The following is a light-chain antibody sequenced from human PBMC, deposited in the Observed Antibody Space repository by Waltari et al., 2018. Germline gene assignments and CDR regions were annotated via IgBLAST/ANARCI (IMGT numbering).Light chain of an antibody. CDR1: QSINIY. CDR3: QQTSNTPPT. Sequence: DIQMTQSTSTLSASVGDRVTITCRESQSINIYLNWYQQKPEKVPKLLIHTATGLQNGVPSRFSGSGSGTEFSLTISSLQPEDFATYYCQQTSNTPPTFGPGTKVEIK. V-gene: IGKV1-39*01. CDR2: TAT. J-gene: IGKJ1*01.